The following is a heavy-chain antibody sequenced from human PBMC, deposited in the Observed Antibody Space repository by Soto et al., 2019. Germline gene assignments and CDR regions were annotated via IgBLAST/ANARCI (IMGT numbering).Heavy chain of an antibody. Sequence: ASVKVSCKASGYTFTSYYMHWVRQAPGQGLEWMGIINPSGGSTSYAQKFQGRVTMTRDTSTSTVYMELSSLRSEDTAVYYCARDLKVNKLPKGNWFDPWGQGTLVTVSS. J-gene: IGHJ5*02. CDR2: INPSGGST. V-gene: IGHV1-46*01. D-gene: IGHD4-4*01. CDR1: GYTFTSYY. CDR3: ARDLKVNKLPKGNWFDP.